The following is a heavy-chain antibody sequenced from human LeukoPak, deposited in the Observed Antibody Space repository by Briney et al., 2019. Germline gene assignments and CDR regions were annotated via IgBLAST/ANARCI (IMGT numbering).Heavy chain of an antibody. J-gene: IGHJ4*02. CDR2: ISTRGDST. CDR3: AKGRDRVTARPSDY. CDR1: GFTFSNYV. Sequence: GGSLRLSCAVSGFTFSNYVMSWVRQAPGKGLEWVSVISTRGDSTYYADSVKGRFTISRDTSGNTLFLQMDSLRAEDTAIYYCAKGRDRVTARPSDYWGQGTLVIVSS. D-gene: IGHD6-6*01. V-gene: IGHV3-23*01.